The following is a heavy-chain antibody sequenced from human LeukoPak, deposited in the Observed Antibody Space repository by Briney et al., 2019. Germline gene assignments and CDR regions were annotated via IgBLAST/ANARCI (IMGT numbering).Heavy chain of an antibody. Sequence: SETLSLTCTVSGGSMSYYYWNWIRQSPGKGLEWIGYIYYSGSTKYNPSLKSRVSISVDTSKNQFSLKLSSVTAADTAVYYCARTLDYSRNFDYWGQGTLVTVSS. V-gene: IGHV4-59*08. J-gene: IGHJ4*02. CDR2: IYYSGST. CDR1: GGSMSYYY. D-gene: IGHD6-13*01. CDR3: ARTLDYSRNFDY.